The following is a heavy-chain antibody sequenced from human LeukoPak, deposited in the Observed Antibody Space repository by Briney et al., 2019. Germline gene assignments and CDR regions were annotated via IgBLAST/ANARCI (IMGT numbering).Heavy chain of an antibody. CDR1: GYTFTGYY. D-gene: IGHD6-13*01. CDR2: IIPIFGTA. CDR3: AGGVGIAAAIYYFDY. J-gene: IGHJ4*02. Sequence: ASVKVSCKASGYTFTGYYMHWVRQAPGQGLEWTGGIIPIFGTANYAQKFQGRVTITTDESTSTAYMELSSLRSEDTAVYYCAGGVGIAAAIYYFDYWGQGTLVTVSS. V-gene: IGHV1-69*05.